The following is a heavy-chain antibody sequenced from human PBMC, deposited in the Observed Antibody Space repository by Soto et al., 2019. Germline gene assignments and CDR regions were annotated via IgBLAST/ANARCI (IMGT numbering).Heavy chain of an antibody. J-gene: IGHJ4*02. D-gene: IGHD3-10*01. CDR3: AREKTYYYGSGSYEVDS. Sequence: QVQLQESGPGLVKPSETLSLTCTVSGGSVSSGSYYWSWIRQPRGKGLEWIGYVFYSGSTNYNPSLKSRVTISVDTSKNQFSLRLNSVTAADTAVYFCAREKTYYYGSGSYEVDSWGQGTLVTVAS. V-gene: IGHV4-61*01. CDR1: GGSVSSGSYY. CDR2: VFYSGST.